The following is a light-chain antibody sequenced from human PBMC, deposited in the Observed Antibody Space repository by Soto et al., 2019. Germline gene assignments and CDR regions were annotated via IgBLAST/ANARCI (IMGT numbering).Light chain of an antibody. Sequence: QSVLTQPPSVSGAPGQRVSISCTGCSSNIGAGYHVHWYQQLPGTAPKLLIYDNSNRPSGVPDRFSGSKSGTSASLAITGLQAEDGADYYCQSYDSSLTRVFGGGTKLTVL. J-gene: IGLJ3*02. V-gene: IGLV1-40*01. CDR2: DNS. CDR3: QSYDSSLTRV. CDR1: SSNIGAGYH.